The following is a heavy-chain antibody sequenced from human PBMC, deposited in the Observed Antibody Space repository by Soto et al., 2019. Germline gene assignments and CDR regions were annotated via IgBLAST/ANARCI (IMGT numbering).Heavy chain of an antibody. V-gene: IGHV1-24*01. CDR2: FDPEVGET. Sequence: QVQLVQSGAEVKKPGASVKVSCKVSGYSVTELSMHWVRQAPGKGLEWVGGFDPEVGETSYAKKFQGRVTMTEDTFTDTAYMELSSLGSEDTAVYYCATDIRYYYVSGGWGWGQGTLVTVSS. CDR3: ATDIRYYYVSGGWG. CDR1: GYSVTELS. J-gene: IGHJ4*02. D-gene: IGHD3-22*01.